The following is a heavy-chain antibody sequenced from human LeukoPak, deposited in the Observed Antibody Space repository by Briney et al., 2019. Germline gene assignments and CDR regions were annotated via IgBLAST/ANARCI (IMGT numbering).Heavy chain of an antibody. CDR2: IYTSGNT. D-gene: IGHD6-13*01. Sequence: SQTLSLTCTVSGDSISSGDYFWTWIRQPPGKGLEWIGYIYTSGNTYYNPSLKSRVTFAVETSKNQFSLRLTSVTAADTAVYYCARRGSSFKIFDYWGQGTLVTVSS. CDR1: GDSISSGDYF. V-gene: IGHV4-30-4*01. CDR3: ARRGSSFKIFDY. J-gene: IGHJ4*02.